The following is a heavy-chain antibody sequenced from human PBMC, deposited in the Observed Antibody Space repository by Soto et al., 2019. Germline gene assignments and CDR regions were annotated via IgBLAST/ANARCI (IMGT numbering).Heavy chain of an antibody. V-gene: IGHV4-59*08. D-gene: IGHD2-2*01. Sequence: SETLSLTCTVSGGSISSYYWSWIRQPPGKGLEWIGYIYYSGSTNYNPSLKSRVTISVDTSKNQFSLKLSSVTAADTAVYYCARHVPYCSDTSHCAYGMDVWGQGTTVTVSS. CDR2: IYYSGST. CDR1: GGSISSYY. CDR3: ARHVPYCSDTSHCAYGMDV. J-gene: IGHJ6*02.